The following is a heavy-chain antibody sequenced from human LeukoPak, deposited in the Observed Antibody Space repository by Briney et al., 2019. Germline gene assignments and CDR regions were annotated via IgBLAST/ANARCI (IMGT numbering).Heavy chain of an antibody. CDR3: AKGGYCSATRCYVGKGMDD. J-gene: IGHJ4*02. CDR2: ISHDGVDK. CDR1: GFTIDTYG. D-gene: IGHD2-2*01. Sequence: GGSLRLSCAASGFTIDTYGMHWVRQTPGKGLEWVAVISHDGVDKYYADSVKGRFTISRDNSKNTVSLQVNSLRAEDTAAYYCAKGGYCSATRCYVGKGMDDWGQGTLVTVSS. V-gene: IGHV3-30*18.